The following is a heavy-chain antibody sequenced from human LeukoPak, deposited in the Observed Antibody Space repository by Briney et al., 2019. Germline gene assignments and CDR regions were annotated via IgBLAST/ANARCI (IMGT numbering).Heavy chain of an antibody. J-gene: IGHJ6*02. D-gene: IGHD3-3*01. CDR3: ARERFLEWPPYYGMDV. CDR1: GFTFSSYW. CDR2: INSDGSST. Sequence: GGSLRLSCAASGFTFSSYWMHWVRQAPGKGLVWVSRINSDGSSTSYADSVKGRFTISRDNAKNTLYLQMNSLRAEDTAVYYCARERFLEWPPYYGMDVWGQGTTVTVSS. V-gene: IGHV3-74*01.